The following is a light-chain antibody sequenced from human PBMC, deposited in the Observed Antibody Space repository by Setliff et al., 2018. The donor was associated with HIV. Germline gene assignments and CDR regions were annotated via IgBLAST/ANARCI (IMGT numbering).Light chain of an antibody. CDR3: SSYTRSGSTYV. CDR1: GGDIGGYNY. Sequence: QSVLAQPASVSGSPGQSITVSCTGTGGDIGGYNYVSWFQQHPGKAPKLVIYDVFYRPSGVSPRFSGTKSGNTASLTISGLQAEDEADYYCSSYTRSGSTYVFGTGTKGTVL. CDR2: DVF. J-gene: IGLJ1*01. V-gene: IGLV2-14*03.